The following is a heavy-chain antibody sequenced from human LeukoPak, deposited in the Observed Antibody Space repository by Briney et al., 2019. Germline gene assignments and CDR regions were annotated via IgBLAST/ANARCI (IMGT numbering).Heavy chain of an antibody. D-gene: IGHD6-6*01. Sequence: GGSLRLSCAASGLTFSSYGMHWVRQAPGKGLGWVAVIWYDGSNKYYADSVKGRFTISRDNSKNTLYLQMNSLRAEDTAVYYCARDLSSEQLAEFGFDYWGQGTLVTVSS. CDR1: GLTFSSYG. CDR3: ARDLSSEQLAEFGFDY. CDR2: IWYDGSNK. J-gene: IGHJ4*02. V-gene: IGHV3-33*01.